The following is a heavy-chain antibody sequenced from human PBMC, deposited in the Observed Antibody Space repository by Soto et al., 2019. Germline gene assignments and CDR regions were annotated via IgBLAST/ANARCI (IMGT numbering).Heavy chain of an antibody. V-gene: IGHV4-31*03. CDR1: DGSIATGGYY. J-gene: IGHJ4*02. Sequence: QVQLQESGPGLVRPSQTLSLTCTVSDGSIATGGYYWSWLRQHPGRGLEWLGYIFYSGSTTYNPSLKSRVTISVDTSKNLFSLRLSSLTAADTAVYYCARVVSNYYGSGSYLSSHFFDYWGQGTLVTVTS. CDR3: ARVVSNYYGSGSYLSSHFFDY. D-gene: IGHD3-10*01. CDR2: IFYSGST.